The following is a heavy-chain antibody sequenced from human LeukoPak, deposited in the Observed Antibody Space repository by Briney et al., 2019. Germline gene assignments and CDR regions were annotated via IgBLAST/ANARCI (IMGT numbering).Heavy chain of an antibody. CDR1: GGSISSYY. J-gene: IGHJ4*02. CDR3: ARGGIFPLDS. V-gene: IGHV4-59*01. Sequence: SETLSLTCTVSGGSISSYYWSWLRQPPGKGLEWIGYIYYSGSTNYNPSLKSRVTISVDTSKNQFSLKLSSVTAADTAVYYCARGGIFPLDSWGQGTLVTVSS. CDR2: IYYSGST. D-gene: IGHD2/OR15-2a*01.